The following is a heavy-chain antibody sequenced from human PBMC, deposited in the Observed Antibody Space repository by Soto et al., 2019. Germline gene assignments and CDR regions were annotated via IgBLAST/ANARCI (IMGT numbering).Heavy chain of an antibody. Sequence: SETLSLTXSVSGGSISSGYYYWSWIRQPPGKGLEWIGNIYYSGNTYYNPSLKSRLIISIDTSKSQVSLTLTSMTAADAALYYCARSPNYYYYGFDVWGQGTAVTVSS. J-gene: IGHJ6*02. D-gene: IGHD3-10*01. CDR2: IYYSGNT. CDR3: ARSPNYYYYGFDV. CDR1: GGSISSGYYY. V-gene: IGHV4-30-4*02.